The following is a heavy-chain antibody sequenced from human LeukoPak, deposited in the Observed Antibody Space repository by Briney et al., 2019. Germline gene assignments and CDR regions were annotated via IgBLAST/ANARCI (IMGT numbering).Heavy chain of an antibody. CDR2: IYYSGST. V-gene: IGHV4-59*01. CDR1: GGSISSYY. CDR3: ARDPSGYDYSDRAFDI. Sequence: PSETLSLTCTVSGGSISSYYWSWIRQPPGKGLEWIGYIYYSGSTNYNPSLKSRVTISVDTSKNQLSLKLSSVTAADTAVYYCARDPSGYDYSDRAFDIWGQGTMVTVSS. D-gene: IGHD5-12*01. J-gene: IGHJ3*02.